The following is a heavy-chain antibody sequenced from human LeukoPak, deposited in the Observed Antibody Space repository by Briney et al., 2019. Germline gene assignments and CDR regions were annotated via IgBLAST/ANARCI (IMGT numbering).Heavy chain of an antibody. V-gene: IGHV3-30-3*01. D-gene: IGHD6-13*01. Sequence: GRSLRLSCAASGFTFSSYAMHWVGQAPGKGLEWVAVISYDGSNKYYAGSVKGRFTISRDNSKNTLYLQMNSLRAEDTAVYYCARDIAAAVPAEYFQHWGQGTLVTVSS. CDR2: ISYDGSNK. CDR3: ARDIAAAVPAEYFQH. J-gene: IGHJ1*01. CDR1: GFTFSSYA.